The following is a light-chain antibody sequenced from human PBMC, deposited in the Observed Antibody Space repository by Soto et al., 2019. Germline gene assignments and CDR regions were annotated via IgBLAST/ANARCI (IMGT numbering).Light chain of an antibody. CDR2: GNS. CDR1: SSNIGAGYD. CDR3: QSHDSSLSAYD. Sequence: QSVLTQPPSVSGAPGQRVTISCTGSSSNIGAGYDVHWYQQLPGTAPKLLIYGNSNRPSGVPDRFSGSKSGTSASLAITGLQAEDEADFYCQSHDSSLSAYDFGTGTKVTVL. V-gene: IGLV1-40*01. J-gene: IGLJ1*01.